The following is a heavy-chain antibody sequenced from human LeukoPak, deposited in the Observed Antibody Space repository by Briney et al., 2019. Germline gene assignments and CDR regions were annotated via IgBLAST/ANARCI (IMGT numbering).Heavy chain of an antibody. V-gene: IGHV3-53*01. CDR2: LYSATST. J-gene: IGHJ4*02. Sequence: PGWSLRLSCAASGVTVSSNYMSWVRQAPGKGLEWVSILYSATSTHYADSVKGRFTVSRDNSKNTLYLQMNSLRAEDTAVYFCARDGGGNYGLDYWGQGTLVTVSS. CDR3: ARDGGGNYGLDY. CDR1: GVTVSSNY. D-gene: IGHD1-26*01.